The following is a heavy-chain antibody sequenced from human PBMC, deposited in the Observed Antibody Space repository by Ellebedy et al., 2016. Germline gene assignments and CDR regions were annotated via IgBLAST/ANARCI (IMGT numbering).Heavy chain of an antibody. J-gene: IGHJ4*02. CDR3: ARDSDSSGYHFDY. V-gene: IGHV3-30*03. CDR2: ISYEGSSQ. Sequence: GESLKISCAASGFTFPSYGMHWVRQAPGKGLEWVAVISYEGSSQYYADSVKGRFTISRDNSKNTLYLQMNSLRAEDTAVYYCARDSDSSGYHFDYWGQGTLVTVSS. D-gene: IGHD3-22*01. CDR1: GFTFPSYG.